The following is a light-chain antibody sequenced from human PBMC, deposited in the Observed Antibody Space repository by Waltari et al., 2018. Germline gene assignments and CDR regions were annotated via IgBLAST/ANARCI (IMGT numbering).Light chain of an antibody. V-gene: IGLV8-61*01. CDR3: LLYMGSGIWV. CDR1: FCSLSSTPT. Sequence: QTVVTQHPLLSGSPGGTVSLVWAFIFCSLSSTPTARWYQQSPGRTPRTLVYEANIRSSGVPDRFSGSILGNKAALIITGAQADDESDYYCLLYMGSGIWVFGGGTKLTVL. CDR2: EAN. J-gene: IGLJ3*02.